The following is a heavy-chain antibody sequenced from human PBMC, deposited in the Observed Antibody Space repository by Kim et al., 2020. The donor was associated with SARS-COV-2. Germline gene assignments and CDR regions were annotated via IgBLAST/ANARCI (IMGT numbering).Heavy chain of an antibody. CDR1: GFTFSSYA. V-gene: IGHV3-30*04. CDR2: ISYDGSNT. Sequence: GGSLRLSCAASGFTFSSYAMHWVRQAPGKGLEWVAVISYDGSNTYYADSVKGRFTISRDNSKNTLYLQMNSLRAEDTAVYYCARFRRDGYKTFDYWGQGTLVTVSS. J-gene: IGHJ4*02. CDR3: ARFRRDGYKTFDY. D-gene: IGHD5-12*01.